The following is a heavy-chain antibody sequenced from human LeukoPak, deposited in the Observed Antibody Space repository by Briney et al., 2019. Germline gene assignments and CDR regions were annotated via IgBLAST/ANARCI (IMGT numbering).Heavy chain of an antibody. J-gene: IGHJ4*02. Sequence: PGGSLRLSCAASGFTFSSYSMNWVRQAPGKGLEWVSSISSSSSYIYYADSVKGRFTISRDNAKNSLYLQMNSLRAEDTAVYYCARGEDIVMVVAALGGYFDYWGQGTLVTVSS. CDR1: GFTFSSYS. CDR2: ISSSSSYI. D-gene: IGHD2-15*01. V-gene: IGHV3-21*01. CDR3: ARGEDIVMVVAALGGYFDY.